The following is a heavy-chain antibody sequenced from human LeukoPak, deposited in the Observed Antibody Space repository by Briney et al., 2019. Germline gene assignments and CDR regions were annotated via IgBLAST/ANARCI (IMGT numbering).Heavy chain of an antibody. CDR2: IYYSGST. Sequence: SETLSLTCTVSGGSISSSSYYWGWIRQPPGKGLEWIGSIYYSGSTYSNPSLKRRVTISVDTSKNQFSLKLSSVTAADTAVYYCARLFSGGNYYYYYMDVWGKGTTVTVSS. D-gene: IGHD2-15*01. J-gene: IGHJ6*03. CDR1: GGSISSSSYY. CDR3: ARLFSGGNYYYYYMDV. V-gene: IGHV4-39*01.